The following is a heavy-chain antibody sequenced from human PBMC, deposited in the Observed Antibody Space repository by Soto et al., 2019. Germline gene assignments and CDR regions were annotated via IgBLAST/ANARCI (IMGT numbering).Heavy chain of an antibody. V-gene: IGHV4-4*02. CDR3: ARVIAEAGIDY. J-gene: IGHJ4*02. D-gene: IGHD6-19*01. Sequence: QVQLLESGPGLVKPSGTLSLTCAVSGASISSNNWWDWVRQTPGKGLEWIGEIHQSGSTNYNPSLKSRVTMSVDKAKNQCSLNLRSVTAADTAVYYCARVIAEAGIDYWGQGTLVTVSS. CDR2: IHQSGST. CDR1: GASISSNNW.